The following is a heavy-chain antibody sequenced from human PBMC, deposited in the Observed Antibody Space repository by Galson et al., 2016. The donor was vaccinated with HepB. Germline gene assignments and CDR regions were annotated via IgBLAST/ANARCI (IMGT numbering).Heavy chain of an antibody. CDR3: ARHAGTSYENYYMDV. J-gene: IGHJ6*03. CDR1: GDSISSSYY. Sequence: SETLSLTCTVSGDSISSSYYWAWIRQPPGKGLEWIGRIYYSGTSYYKPSLTSRDTISVDTSKSQFSLKVRSVTAADTAVYYCARHAGTSYENYYMDVWGRGTTVPVSS. V-gene: IGHV4-39*01. D-gene: IGHD1-7*01. CDR2: IYYSGTS.